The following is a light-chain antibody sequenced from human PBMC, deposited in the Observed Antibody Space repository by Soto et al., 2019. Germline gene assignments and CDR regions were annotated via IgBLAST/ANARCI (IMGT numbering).Light chain of an antibody. J-gene: IGLJ1*01. Sequence: QSVLTQPASVSGSPGQSITTSCAGTSSDVGGYNYVSWYQHHPGKAPKLMIYDVSNRPSGVSNRFSGSKSGNTASLTISGLQPEDEADYYCCSYTTSNTRQIVFGTGTKVTV. CDR2: DVS. CDR1: SSDVGGYNY. V-gene: IGLV2-14*03. CDR3: CSYTTSNTRQIV.